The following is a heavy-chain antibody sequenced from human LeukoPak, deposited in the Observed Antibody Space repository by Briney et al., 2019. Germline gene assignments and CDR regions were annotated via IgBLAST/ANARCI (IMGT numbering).Heavy chain of an antibody. CDR1: GFTFSSYW. D-gene: IGHD3-16*01. J-gene: IGHJ6*02. CDR2: IKQDGSEK. Sequence: GRSLRLSCAASGFTFSSYWMSWVRQAPGKGLEWVANIKQDGSEKYYVDSVKGRFTISRDNAKNSLYLQMNSLRAEDTAVYYCARDGVTYYYYGMDVWGQGTTVTVSS. CDR3: ARDGVTYYYYGMDV. V-gene: IGHV3-7*01.